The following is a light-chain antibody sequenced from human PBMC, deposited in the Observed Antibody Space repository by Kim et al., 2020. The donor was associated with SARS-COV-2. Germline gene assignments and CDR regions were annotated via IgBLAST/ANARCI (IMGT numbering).Light chain of an antibody. J-gene: IGLJ3*02. CDR3: MTWHSSAWV. CDR1: SGINVGSYR. Sequence: QPVLTQPSSLSASPGASASLTCTLRSGINVGSYRIYWYQQKSGSPPQYLLRYKSDSDKQQGSGVPSRFSGSKDASTNAGILLISGLQSEDEADYYCMTWHSSAWVFGGGTQLTVL. V-gene: IGLV5-45*03. CDR2: YKSDSDK.